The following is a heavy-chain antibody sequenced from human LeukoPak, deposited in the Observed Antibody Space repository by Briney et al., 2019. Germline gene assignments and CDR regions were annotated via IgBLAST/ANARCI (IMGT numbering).Heavy chain of an antibody. J-gene: IGHJ5*02. CDR3: ARGVVVAATGFDP. V-gene: IGHV4-34*01. CDR2: INHSGST. CDR1: GGSFSGYY. D-gene: IGHD2-15*01. Sequence: SETLSLTCAVYGGSFSGYYWSWIRQPPGKGLEWIGEINHSGSTSYNPSLKSRVTISVDTSKNQFSLKLSSVTAADTAVYYCARGVVVAATGFDPWGQGTLVTVSS.